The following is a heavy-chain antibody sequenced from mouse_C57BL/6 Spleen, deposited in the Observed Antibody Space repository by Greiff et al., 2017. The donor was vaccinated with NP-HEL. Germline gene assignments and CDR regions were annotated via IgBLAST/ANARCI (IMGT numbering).Heavy chain of an antibody. CDR1: GFNIKDYY. CDR2: IDPEDGDT. CDR3: TTWGPTTVRYYAMDY. D-gene: IGHD1-1*01. V-gene: IGHV14-1*01. J-gene: IGHJ4*01. Sequence: VQLQQSGAELVRPGASVKLSCTASGFNIKDYYMHWVKQRPEQGLEWIGRIDPEDGDTEYAPKFQGKATMTADTSSNTAYLQLSSLTSEDTAVYYCTTWGPTTVRYYAMDYWGQGTSVTVSS.